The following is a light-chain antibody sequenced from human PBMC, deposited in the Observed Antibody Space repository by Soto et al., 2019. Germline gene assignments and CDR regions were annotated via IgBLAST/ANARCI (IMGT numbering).Light chain of an antibody. J-gene: IGLJ1*01. CDR2: DVS. CDR3: SSYTSSTTLYV. V-gene: IGLV2-14*03. CDR1: SSDVGNYNY. Sequence: QSVLTQPASVSGPPGQSITISCTGASSDVGNYNYVSWYQQHPGKAPKLIIYDVSNRPSGVSNRFSGSKSGNTASLTISGLQAEDEADYYCSSYTSSTTLYVFGTGAKVTV.